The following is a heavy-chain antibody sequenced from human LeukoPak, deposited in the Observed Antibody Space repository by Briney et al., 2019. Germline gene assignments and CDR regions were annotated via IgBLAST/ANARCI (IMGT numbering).Heavy chain of an antibody. CDR2: IYTSGST. V-gene: IGHV4-4*07. J-gene: IGHJ6*02. D-gene: IGHD3-22*01. CDR1: GGSISSYY. CDR3: ARGSDVLWSSGYYYPGYGMDV. Sequence: SETLSLTCTVSGGSISSYYWSWIRQPAGKGLERIGRIYTSGSTNYNPSLKSRVTMSVDTSKNQFSLKLSSVTAADTAVYYCARGSDVLWSSGYYYPGYGMDVWGQGTTVTVSS.